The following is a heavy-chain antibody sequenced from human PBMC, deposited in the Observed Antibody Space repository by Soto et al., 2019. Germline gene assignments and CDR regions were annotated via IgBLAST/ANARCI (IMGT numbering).Heavy chain of an antibody. CDR3: ERSSYYDSRLYNWFDP. CDR2: IYTSGST. V-gene: IGHV4-4*07. D-gene: IGHD3-22*01. CDR1: GGSISSYY. Sequence: SDTLSLTCTVSGGSISSYYWSCILQPAGKGLEWIGRIYTSGSTYYNPSLKSRVTISVDTYKNQFFLKRSSVTAADTAVYYCERSSYYDSRLYNWFDPWGQGTLVIVSS. J-gene: IGHJ5*02.